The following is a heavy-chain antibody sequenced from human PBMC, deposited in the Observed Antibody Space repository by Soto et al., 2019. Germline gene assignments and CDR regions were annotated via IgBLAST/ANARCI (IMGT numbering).Heavy chain of an antibody. J-gene: IGHJ5*02. D-gene: IGHD3-9*01. CDR1: GGTFSSYT. V-gene: IGHV1-69*02. Sequence: SVKVSCKASGGTFSSYTINWVRQAPGQGLELMGRIIPILGIPNYAQKFQGRVTITADKSTSTAYMELSSLRSEDTAVYYCASVVAVLRYCDAPNWFDHWGQGSLVTVSS. CDR3: ASVVAVLRYCDAPNWFDH. CDR2: IIPILGIP.